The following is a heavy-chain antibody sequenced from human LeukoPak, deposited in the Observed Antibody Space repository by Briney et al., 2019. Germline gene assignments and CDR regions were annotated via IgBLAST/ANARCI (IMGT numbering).Heavy chain of an antibody. V-gene: IGHV4-31*03. J-gene: IGHJ4*02. CDR2: IYYSGST. CDR1: GGSISSGGYY. CDR3: ARKLANWGFDY. D-gene: IGHD7-27*01. Sequence: PSETLSLTCTVSGGSISSGGYYWSWIRQHPGTGLEWIGYIYYSGSTYYNPSLKSRVTISVDTSKNQFSLKLSSVTAADTAVYYCARKLANWGFDYWGQGTLVTVSS.